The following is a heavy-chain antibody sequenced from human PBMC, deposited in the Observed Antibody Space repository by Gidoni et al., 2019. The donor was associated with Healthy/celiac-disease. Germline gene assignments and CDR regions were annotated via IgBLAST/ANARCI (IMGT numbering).Heavy chain of an antibody. V-gene: IGHV3-15*01. Sequence: EVQLVESGGGLVTPGGSRRLSCAASGFTFSNAWMGWVRQAQGKGLEWVGRIKSKTAGGTTDYAAPVKGRFTISRDDSKNTLYLQMNSLKTEDTAVYYCTTEANYYDSSGYPDALDIWGQGTMVTVSS. CDR2: IKSKTAGGTT. J-gene: IGHJ3*02. CDR1: GFTFSNAW. CDR3: TTEANYYDSSGYPDALDI. D-gene: IGHD3-22*01.